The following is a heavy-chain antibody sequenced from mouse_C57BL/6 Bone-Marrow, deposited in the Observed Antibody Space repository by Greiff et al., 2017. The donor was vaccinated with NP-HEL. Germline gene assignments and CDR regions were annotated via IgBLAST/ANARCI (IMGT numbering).Heavy chain of an antibody. Sequence: QVQLQHSGAELARPGASVKLSCKASGYTFTSYGISWVKQRTGQGLEWIGEIYPRSGNTYYNEKFKGKATLTADKSSSTAYMELRSLTSEDSAVYFCARWIITTVVATNFDVWGTGTTVTVSS. CDR3: ARWIITTVVATNFDV. J-gene: IGHJ1*03. D-gene: IGHD1-1*01. CDR2: IYPRSGNT. V-gene: IGHV1-81*01. CDR1: GYTFTSYG.